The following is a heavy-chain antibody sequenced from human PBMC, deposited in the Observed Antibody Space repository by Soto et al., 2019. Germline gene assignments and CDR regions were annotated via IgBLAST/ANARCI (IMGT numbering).Heavy chain of an antibody. V-gene: IGHV4-59*01. CDR3: ARASFTTIAMDV. J-gene: IGHJ6*02. Sequence: LSLTCNVSGDSMSNYYWTWIRQPPGKGLEWIGYIYYTGTTNYNTFLKSRVTISLDTSKNQFSLKLTSVTAADTAVYYCARASFTTIAMDVWGQGTTVTVSS. D-gene: IGHD1-26*01. CDR2: IYYTGTT. CDR1: GDSMSNYY.